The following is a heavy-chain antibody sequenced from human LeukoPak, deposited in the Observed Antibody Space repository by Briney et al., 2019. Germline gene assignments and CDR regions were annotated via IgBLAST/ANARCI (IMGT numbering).Heavy chain of an antibody. CDR3: ASQDSIYYGMDV. D-gene: IGHD2/OR15-2a*01. CDR1: GFTFSSYS. CDR2: ISSSSYI. V-gene: IGHV3-21*01. J-gene: IGHJ6*02. Sequence: GGSLRLSCAASGFTFSSYSMNWVRQAPGKGLEWVSSISSSSYIYYADSVKGRFTISRDDAKNSLYLQMNSLRAEDTAVYHCASQDSIYYGMDVWGQGTTVTVSS.